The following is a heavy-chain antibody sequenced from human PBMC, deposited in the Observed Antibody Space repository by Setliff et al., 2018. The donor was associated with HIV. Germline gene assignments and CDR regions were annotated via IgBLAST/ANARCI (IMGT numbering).Heavy chain of an antibody. Sequence: SETLSLTCTVSGASISGYYWTWIRQPPGKGLEWIGSIYYTGSTDYNPSLMSRVTISLDTPKNQFSLKLNSVIAADTAVYYCARDRGIVVAGETDAFDIWGQGTMVTVSS. D-gene: IGHD6-19*01. CDR1: GASISGYY. CDR2: IYYTGST. V-gene: IGHV4-59*01. J-gene: IGHJ3*02. CDR3: ARDRGIVVAGETDAFDI.